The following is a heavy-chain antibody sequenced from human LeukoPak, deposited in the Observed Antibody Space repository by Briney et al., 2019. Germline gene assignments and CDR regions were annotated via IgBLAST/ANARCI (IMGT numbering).Heavy chain of an antibody. V-gene: IGHV4-39*07. D-gene: IGHD3-9*01. CDR3: ASAYYDILGGHFDY. J-gene: IGHJ4*02. CDR1: GGSISSGSYY. Sequence: KPSETLSLTCTVSGGSISSGSYYWSWIRQPAGKGLEWIGSIYYSGRTYYNSSLKSRVTISVDTSKNQFSLKVTSVTAADTAVYYCASAYYDILGGHFDYWGQGTLVTVSS. CDR2: IYYSGRT.